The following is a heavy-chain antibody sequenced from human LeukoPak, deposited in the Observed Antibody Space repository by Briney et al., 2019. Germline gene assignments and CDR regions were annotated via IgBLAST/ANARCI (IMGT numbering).Heavy chain of an antibody. CDR2: INPNSGGT. D-gene: IGHD3-22*01. Sequence: GASVKVSCKASGYTFTGYYMHWVRQAPGQGLEWMGWINPNSGGTNYAQKFQGRVTMTRDTSISTAYMELSRLRSDDTAVNYCARDVSRNYYDSSGLYYYYYYGMDVWGQGTTVTVSS. J-gene: IGHJ6*02. CDR3: ARDVSRNYYDSSGLYYYYYYGMDV. V-gene: IGHV1-2*02. CDR1: GYTFTGYY.